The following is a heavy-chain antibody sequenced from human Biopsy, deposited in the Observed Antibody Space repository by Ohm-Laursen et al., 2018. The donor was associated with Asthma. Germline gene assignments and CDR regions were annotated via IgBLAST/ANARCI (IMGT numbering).Heavy chain of an antibody. CDR1: GGTFRTYS. D-gene: IGHD3-10*01. Sequence: VSSVKVSCKGSGGTFRTYSINWVRQAPGQGLEWLGGIIPIFRTPNYAQKLLGRINIIADESALTAYLELSSLTAEDSAFYFCVIDLYGTGRYDWGLGTVRSVSS. CDR2: IIPIFRTP. V-gene: IGHV1-69*01. J-gene: IGHJ4*02. CDR3: VIDLYGTGRYD.